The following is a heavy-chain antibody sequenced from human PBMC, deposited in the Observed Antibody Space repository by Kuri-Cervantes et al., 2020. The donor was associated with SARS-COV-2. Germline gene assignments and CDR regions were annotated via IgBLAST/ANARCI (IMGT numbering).Heavy chain of an antibody. CDR2: IIPILGIA. J-gene: IGHJ6*02. CDR3: ARVFDCSGGSCYRAYYYYYGMDV. V-gene: IGHV1-69*04. D-gene: IGHD2-15*01. CDR1: GGTFSSYA. Sequence: SVKVSCKASGGTFSSYAISWVRQAPGQGLEWMGRIIPILGIANYAQKFQGRVTITADKSTSTAYMELSSLRSEDTAVYYCARVFDCSGGSCYRAYYYYYGMDVWGQGTMVTVSS.